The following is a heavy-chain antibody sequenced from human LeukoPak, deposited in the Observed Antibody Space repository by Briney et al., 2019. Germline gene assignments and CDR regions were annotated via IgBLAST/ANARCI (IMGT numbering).Heavy chain of an antibody. CDR1: GFSFSSYA. CDR3: ARGAGVGAGSFDS. D-gene: IGHD1-26*01. V-gene: IGHV3-33*01. J-gene: IGHJ4*02. CDR2: VWYDGNNK. Sequence: GGSLRLSCAASGFSFSSYAIHWVRQAPGKGLEWATIVWYDGNNKYYADSVKSRFTVSRDNSGNMVYLQMYSLRPEDTAVYYCARGAGVGAGSFDSWGQGTMVIVSS.